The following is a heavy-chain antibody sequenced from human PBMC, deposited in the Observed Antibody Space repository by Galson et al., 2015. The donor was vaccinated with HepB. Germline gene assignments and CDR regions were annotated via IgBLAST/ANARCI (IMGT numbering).Heavy chain of an antibody. CDR1: GGSISSGGYY. CDR3: ATPREGDLTGDYGMDV. CDR2: IYNSGDT. D-gene: IGHD3-9*01. Sequence: TLSLTCTVSGGSISSGGYYWSWIRQHPGKGLEWIGYIYNSGDTYYNPSLKSRVTISVDTSKNQFSLKLSSVTAADTAVYYCATPREGDLTGDYGMDVWGQGTTVTVSS. V-gene: IGHV4-31*03. J-gene: IGHJ6*02.